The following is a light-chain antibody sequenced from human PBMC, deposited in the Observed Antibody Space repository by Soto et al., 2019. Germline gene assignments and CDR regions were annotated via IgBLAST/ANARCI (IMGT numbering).Light chain of an antibody. CDR3: CSYAGSYPVV. J-gene: IGLJ2*01. V-gene: IGLV2-11*01. CDR2: DVS. CDR1: SSDVGGYNY. Sequence: QSALTQPRSVSGSPGQSVTISCTGTSSDVGGYNYVSWYQQHPGKAPKLMIYDVSKRPSGVPDRFSGSKSGNTASLTISGLQAEDEDDYYCCSYAGSYPVVFGGGTKLTVL.